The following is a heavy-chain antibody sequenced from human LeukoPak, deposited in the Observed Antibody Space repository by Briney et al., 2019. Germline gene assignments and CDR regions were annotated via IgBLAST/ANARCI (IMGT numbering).Heavy chain of an antibody. CDR1: GFTFSSYE. CDR3: ARTSRETDGSPKSDY. D-gene: IGHD5-24*01. Sequence: GGSLRLSCAASGFTFSSYEMNSVRQAPGMGLERVSYINSDGSTIYYADSVKGRFTITRDNAKNSLYLQMSSLRAEDTAVYYCARTSRETDGSPKSDYWGQGTLVTVSS. J-gene: IGHJ4*02. CDR2: INSDGSTI. V-gene: IGHV3-48*03.